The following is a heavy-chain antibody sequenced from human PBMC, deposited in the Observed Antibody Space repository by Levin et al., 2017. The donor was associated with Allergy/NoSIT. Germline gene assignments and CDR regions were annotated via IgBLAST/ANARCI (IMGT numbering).Heavy chain of an antibody. CDR3: ARDSGIATAVVY. V-gene: IGHV4-4*02. CDR2: IFHSGST. CDR1: GGSISSGNW. D-gene: IGHD6-13*01. Sequence: PSETLSLTCAVSGGSISSGNWWSWVRQPPGTGLEWIGEIFHSGSTNYNPSLKSRVTVSVDKSKNQFSLKLSSVTAADTAVYYCARDSGIATAVVYWGQGTLVTVSS. J-gene: IGHJ4*02.